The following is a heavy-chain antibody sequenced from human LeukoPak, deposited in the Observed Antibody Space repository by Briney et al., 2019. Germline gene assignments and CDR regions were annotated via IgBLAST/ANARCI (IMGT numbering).Heavy chain of an antibody. Sequence: GASEKVSCKASGGTFSSYAISWVRQAPGQGLEWMGGITPIFGTAKYAQKVQGRVTMSTDESTSTAYMELSRVRSEDTVVYYCARGGGITVFGVAQPGGAFDIWGQGTMVTVSS. J-gene: IGHJ3*02. CDR1: GGTFSSYA. V-gene: IGHV1-69*05. CDR2: ITPIFGTA. CDR3: ARGGGITVFGVAQPGGAFDI. D-gene: IGHD3-3*01.